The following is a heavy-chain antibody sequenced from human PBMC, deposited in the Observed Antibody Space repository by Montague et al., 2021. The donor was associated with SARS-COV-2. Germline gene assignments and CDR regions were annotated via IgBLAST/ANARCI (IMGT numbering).Heavy chain of an antibody. J-gene: IGHJ3*02. Sequence: TRSLTCTVSGGSISSGGYYWSWIRQHPGKGLEWIGYIYYSGSTYYNPSLKSRVTISVDTSKNQSSLKLSSVTAADTAVYYCARAFVVVIAIDAFDIWGQGTMVTVSS. V-gene: IGHV4-31*03. CDR1: GGSISSGGYY. CDR3: ARAFVVVIAIDAFDI. D-gene: IGHD2-21*01. CDR2: IYYSGST.